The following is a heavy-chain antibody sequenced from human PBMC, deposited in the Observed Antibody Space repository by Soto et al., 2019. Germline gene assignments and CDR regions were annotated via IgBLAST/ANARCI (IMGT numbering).Heavy chain of an antibody. CDR3: ARDPYYYDSSGYYSLPWFDP. CDR1: GYTFTSYY. Sequence: GASVKVSCKASGYTFTSYYMHWVRQAPGQGLEWMGIINPSGGSTSYAQKFQGRVTMTRDTSTSTVYMELSSLRSEDTAVYYCARDPYYYDSSGYYSLPWFDPWGQGTLVTVS. CDR2: INPSGGST. J-gene: IGHJ5*02. D-gene: IGHD3-22*01. V-gene: IGHV1-46*01.